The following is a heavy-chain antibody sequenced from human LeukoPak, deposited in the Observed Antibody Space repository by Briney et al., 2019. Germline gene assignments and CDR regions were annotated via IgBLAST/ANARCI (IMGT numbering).Heavy chain of an antibody. V-gene: IGHV3-23*01. J-gene: IGHJ5*02. D-gene: IGHD5-24*01. CDR1: GFTLSSYW. CDR3: ARDNSVRDEAWWFNP. CDR2: ISGSGGST. Sequence: PGGSLGLSCAASGFTLSSYWMSWVRQAPGKGLEWVSAISGSGGSTYYADSVKGRFTISRDNSKNTLYLQMNSLRAEDTAVYYCARDNSVRDEAWWFNPWGQGTLVTVSS.